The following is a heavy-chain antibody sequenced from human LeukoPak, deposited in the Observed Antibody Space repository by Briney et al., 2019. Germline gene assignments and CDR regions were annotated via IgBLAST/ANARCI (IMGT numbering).Heavy chain of an antibody. V-gene: IGHV4-39*01. Sequence: SETLSPTCSVSGDSVSRSDSYWDWIRQPPGKGLEWIGTIYYSGRTYYSPSLKSRVTMSVDPSNNQFSLNLRSVTAADTALYYCARRRYYDGSGYLEWGQGTLLSVS. J-gene: IGHJ1*01. CDR3: ARRRYYDGSGYLE. D-gene: IGHD3-22*01. CDR1: GDSVSRSDSY. CDR2: IYYSGRT.